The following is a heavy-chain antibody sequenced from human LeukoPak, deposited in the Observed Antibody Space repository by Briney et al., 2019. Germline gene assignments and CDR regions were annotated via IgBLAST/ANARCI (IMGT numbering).Heavy chain of an antibody. J-gene: IGHJ4*02. D-gene: IGHD2-21*01. CDR1: GFSFSTYG. Sequence: GGSLRLSCAASGFSFSTYGIHWVRQAPGKGLDWVAVISYDGNSKYYADSVKGRFTISRDNSKNTLYLEMNSLRAEDTAVYYCAKEYCGGGCYSDYFDYWGQGTLVTVSS. CDR2: ISYDGNSK. V-gene: IGHV3-30*18. CDR3: AKEYCGGGCYSDYFDY.